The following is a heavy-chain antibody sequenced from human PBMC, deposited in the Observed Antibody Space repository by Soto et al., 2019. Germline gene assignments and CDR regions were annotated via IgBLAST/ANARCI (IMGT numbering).Heavy chain of an antibody. D-gene: IGHD6-19*01. J-gene: IGHJ4*02. Sequence: QVQLVQSGAEVRKPGSSVKVSCKASGGTFSTYTITWVRQAPGHGLEWMGRIIPMLGITNYAQRFQGRVTRTADKATATAYMELSSLRSEETAGYYFARDKWLIDWGQGTLVTVSS. CDR1: GGTFSTYT. CDR2: IIPMLGIT. V-gene: IGHV1-69*08. CDR3: ARDKWLID.